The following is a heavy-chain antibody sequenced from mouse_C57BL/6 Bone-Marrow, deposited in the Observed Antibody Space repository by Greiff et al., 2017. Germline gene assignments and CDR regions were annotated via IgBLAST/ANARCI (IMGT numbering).Heavy chain of an antibody. V-gene: IGHV1-9*01. CDR2: ILPGSGST. D-gene: IGHD1-1*01. CDR3: AKRDYVGDVGG. Sequence: VQLQQSGAELMKPGASVKLSCKATGYTFTGYWIEWVKQRPGHGLEWIGEILPGSGSTNYNEQFKGKATFSADTSSNTAYMQLSSLTTEDAAIYYCAKRDYVGDVGGWGQGATVTVA. J-gene: IGHJ4*01. CDR1: GYTFTGYW.